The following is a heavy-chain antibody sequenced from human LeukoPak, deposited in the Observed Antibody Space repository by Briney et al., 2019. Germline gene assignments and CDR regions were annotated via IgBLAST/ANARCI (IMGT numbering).Heavy chain of an antibody. J-gene: IGHJ4*02. V-gene: IGHV4-39*07. CDR3: ARASNYYYYDSAYYLYYFDY. Sequence: SETLSLTCTVSGGSISSSNYGWGWIRQPPGKGLDWIGTIFYTGGSYHNPSLKSRVTISVDTSRNQFSLKLSSVTAADTAVYYCARASNYYYYDSAYYLYYFDYWGQGTLVTVSS. CDR2: IFYTGGS. CDR1: GGSISSSNYG. D-gene: IGHD3-22*01.